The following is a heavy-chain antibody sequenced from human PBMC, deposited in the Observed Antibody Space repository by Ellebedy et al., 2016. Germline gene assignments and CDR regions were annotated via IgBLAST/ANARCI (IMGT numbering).Heavy chain of an antibody. CDR1: GFSFSSYA. J-gene: IGHJ4*02. Sequence: GGSLRLSCAASGFSFSSYAMSWVRQAPGKGPEWVSTITGSGDRTNYADSVKGRFTISRDSSKNTLYLDMDSLRAEDTAIYYCAKCRHINGCLLDYWGQGTLVTASS. CDR2: ITGSGDRT. CDR3: AKCRHINGCLLDY. V-gene: IGHV3-23*01. D-gene: IGHD6-19*01.